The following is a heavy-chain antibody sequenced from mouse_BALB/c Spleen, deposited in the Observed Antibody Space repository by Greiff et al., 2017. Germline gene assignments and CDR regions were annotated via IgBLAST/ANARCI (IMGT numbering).Heavy chain of an antibody. Sequence: DVQLVESGGGLVKPGGSLKLSCAASGFTFSSYAMSWVRQTPEKRLEWVASISSGGSPYYPDSVKGRFTISRDNARNILYLQMSSLRSEDTAMYYCARGFSSYWYFDVWGAGTTVTVSS. J-gene: IGHJ1*01. D-gene: IGHD1-1*01. CDR3: ARGFSSYWYFDV. CDR1: GFTFSSYA. CDR2: ISSGGSP. V-gene: IGHV5-6-5*01.